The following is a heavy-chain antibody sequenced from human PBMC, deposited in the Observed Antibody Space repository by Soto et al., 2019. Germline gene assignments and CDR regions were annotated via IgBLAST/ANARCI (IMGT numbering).Heavy chain of an antibody. CDR2: IYYSVST. D-gene: IGHD2-21*01. Sequence: SETLSLTCTVSGGSISSGGYDWSWIRQHPGKGLEWIGYIYYSVSTYYNPSLKSRVTISVDTSKNQFSLKLSSGTAADTAVYYCATAIAIQRSAADKEYYYYGMEVSPQWPSVTVSS. J-gene: IGHJ6*02. CDR1: GGSISSGGYD. CDR3: ATAIAIQRSAADKEYYYYGMEV. V-gene: IGHV4-31*03.